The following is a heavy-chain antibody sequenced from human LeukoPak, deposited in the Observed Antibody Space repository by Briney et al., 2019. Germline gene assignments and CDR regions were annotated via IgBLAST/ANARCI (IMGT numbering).Heavy chain of an antibody. J-gene: IGHJ3*02. CDR1: GYTLTELS. CDR2: FDPEDGET. Sequence: ASVTVSCKVSGYTLTELSMHWVRQAPGKGLEWMGGFDPEDGETIYAQKFQGRVTMTEDTSTDTAYMELSSLRSEDTAVYYCATKTSQLWLARAGDAFDIWGQGTMVTVSS. V-gene: IGHV1-24*01. D-gene: IGHD5-18*01. CDR3: ATKTSQLWLARAGDAFDI.